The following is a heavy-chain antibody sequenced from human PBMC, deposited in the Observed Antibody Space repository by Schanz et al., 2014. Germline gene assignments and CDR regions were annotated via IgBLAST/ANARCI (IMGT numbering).Heavy chain of an antibody. D-gene: IGHD2-15*01. J-gene: IGHJ4*01. CDR2: ISYDGSNK. CDR3: ARDRGYCSGGSCLTFDY. V-gene: IGHV3-30-3*01. Sequence: VQLLESGGGVVQPGRSLRLSCAAYGFTLSSYAMHWVRQAPGKGLEWVAVISYDGSNKYYADSVKGRFTISRDNSKNTLYLQMNTLRAEDTAVYYCARDRGYCSGGSCLTFDYWGHGTLVTVSS. CDR1: GFTLSSYA.